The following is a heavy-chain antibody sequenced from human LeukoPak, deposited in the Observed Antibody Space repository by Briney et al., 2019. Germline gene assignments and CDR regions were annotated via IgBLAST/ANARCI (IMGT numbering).Heavy chain of an antibody. Sequence: SVKVSCKASGGTFSSYGISWVRQAPGQGLEWMGGIIPISGTANYAQSFQGRVTITADESTSTAYMELSSLRSEDTAVYHRARVRAEQYNLWSGSYQTYYYYYMDVWGKGTTVIVSS. J-gene: IGHJ6*03. CDR1: GGTFSSYG. V-gene: IGHV1-69*01. CDR2: IIPISGTA. CDR3: ARVRAEQYNLWSGSYQTYYYYYMDV. D-gene: IGHD3-3*01.